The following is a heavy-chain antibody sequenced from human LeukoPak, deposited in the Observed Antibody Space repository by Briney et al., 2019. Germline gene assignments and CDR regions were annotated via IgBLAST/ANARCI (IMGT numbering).Heavy chain of an antibody. V-gene: IGHV4-30-2*01. D-gene: IGHD3-16*01. CDR1: GGSISSCGYS. Sequence: SETLSLTCAVSGGSISSCGYSWSWIRQPPGKGLEWIGYIYHSGSTYYNPSLKSRVTISVDRSKNQFSLKLSSVTAADTAVYYCARVVRGNYFDYWGQGTLVTVSS. CDR3: ARVVRGNYFDY. J-gene: IGHJ4*02. CDR2: IYHSGST.